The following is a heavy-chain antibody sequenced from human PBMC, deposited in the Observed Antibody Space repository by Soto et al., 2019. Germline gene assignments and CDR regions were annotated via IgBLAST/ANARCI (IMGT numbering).Heavy chain of an antibody. Sequence: QVQLQQSGPGLVKPSQTLSLTCDISGDSVSSNTGVWNWIRQAPSRGLEWLGRTYYRSKWSNDYAISVKSRININADTSSNQFSLQLNSVTPEDTAIYYCARARDSLFDYWGQGTPVTVSS. CDR1: GDSVSSNTGV. CDR2: TYYRSKWSN. D-gene: IGHD2-21*02. V-gene: IGHV6-1*01. J-gene: IGHJ4*02. CDR3: ARARDSLFDY.